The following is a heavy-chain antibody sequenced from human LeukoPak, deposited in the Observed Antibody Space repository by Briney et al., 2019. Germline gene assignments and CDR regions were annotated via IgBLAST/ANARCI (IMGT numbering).Heavy chain of an antibody. J-gene: IGHJ5*02. V-gene: IGHV4-34*01. CDR2: INHSGST. CDR1: GGSFSGYY. D-gene: IGHD4-17*01. CDR3: ARASDYANWFDP. Sequence: SETLSLTCAVYGGSFSGYYWSWIRQPLGKGLEWIGEINHSGSTNYNPSLKSRVTISVDTSKNQFSLKLSSVTAADTAVYYCARASDYANWFDPWGQETLVTVSS.